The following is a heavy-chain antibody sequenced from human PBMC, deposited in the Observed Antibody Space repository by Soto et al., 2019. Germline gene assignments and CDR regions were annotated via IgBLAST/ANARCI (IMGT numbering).Heavy chain of an antibody. D-gene: IGHD2-2*01. Sequence: QVQLVQSGAEVKKPGASVKVSCKASGYTFTGYYMHWVRQAPGQGLEWMGWINPNSGGTNYAQKFQGWVTMTRDTSISTAYMELSRLRSDDTAVYYCARDRGGYCSSTSCYHYGMDVWGQGTTVTVSS. V-gene: IGHV1-2*04. CDR1: GYTFTGYY. CDR2: INPNSGGT. J-gene: IGHJ6*02. CDR3: ARDRGGYCSSTSCYHYGMDV.